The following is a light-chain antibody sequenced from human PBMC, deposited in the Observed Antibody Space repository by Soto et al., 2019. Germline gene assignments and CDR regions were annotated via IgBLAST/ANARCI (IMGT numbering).Light chain of an antibody. J-gene: IGLJ3*02. CDR3: QSYDFTQTAWV. Sequence: QLVLTQPPSVSGAPGQKVTISCTGGGSTFGAGYDVHWYRHLPGTVPKLILYNTNSRPSGVPDRFSGSKSGTSASLVITGLQPDDEAEYDGQSYDFTQTAWVFGGGTKLTVL. V-gene: IGLV1-40*01. CDR1: GSTFGAGYD. CDR2: NTN.